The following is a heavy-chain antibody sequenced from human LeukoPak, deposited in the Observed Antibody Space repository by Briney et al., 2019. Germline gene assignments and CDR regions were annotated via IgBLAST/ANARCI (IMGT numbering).Heavy chain of an antibody. CDR1: GGSVSSGTYY. CDR3: ASQTLTDDAFDI. V-gene: IGHV4-61*02. D-gene: IGHD1-20*01. CDR2: IYTSGRT. Sequence: SETLSLTCTVSGGSVSSGTYYWNWIRQPAEKGLEWIGRIYTSGRTNYNPSLKSRVTISVDTSKNQFSLKLTSVTAADPAVYYCASQTLTDDAFDIWGQGTMVTVSS. J-gene: IGHJ3*02.